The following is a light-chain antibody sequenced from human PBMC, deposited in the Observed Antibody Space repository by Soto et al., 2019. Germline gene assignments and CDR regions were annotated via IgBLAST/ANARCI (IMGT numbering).Light chain of an antibody. CDR2: VGTGGIVG. CDR3: GADHGSGNNFQVV. CDR1: SGYSNYK. V-gene: IGLV9-49*03. Sequence: QSVLTQPPSASASLGASVTLTCTLSSGYSNYKVDWYQQRPGKGPRFVMRVGTGGIVGSKGDGIPDRFSVLGTGLNRYLTIKNIQAEDESDYHCGADHGSGNNFQVVFGGGTQLTVL. J-gene: IGLJ2*01.